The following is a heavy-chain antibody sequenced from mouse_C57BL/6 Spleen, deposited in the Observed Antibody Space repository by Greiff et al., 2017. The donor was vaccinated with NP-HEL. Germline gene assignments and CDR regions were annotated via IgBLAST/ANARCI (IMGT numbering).Heavy chain of an antibody. CDR1: GFTFSDYG. D-gene: IGHD1-1*01. Sequence: EVKVVESGGGLVKPGGSLKLSCAASGFTFSDYGMHWVRQAPEKGLEWVAYISSGSSTIYYADTVKGRFTISRDNAKNTLFLQMTSLRSEDTAMYYCARRTTVVARGYFDVWGTGTTVTVSS. J-gene: IGHJ1*03. V-gene: IGHV5-17*01. CDR3: ARRTTVVARGYFDV. CDR2: ISSGSSTI.